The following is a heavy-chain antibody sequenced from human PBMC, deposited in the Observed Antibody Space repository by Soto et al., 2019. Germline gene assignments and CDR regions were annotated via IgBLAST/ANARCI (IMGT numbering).Heavy chain of an antibody. CDR2: IIPIFGTA. CDR1: GGTFSSYA. D-gene: IGHD4-17*01. V-gene: IGHV1-69*13. J-gene: IGHJ6*02. CDR3: ARESPYYGGNPLYYYGMDV. Sequence: GASVKVSCKASGGTFSSYAISWVRQAPGQGLEWMGGIIPIFGTANYAQKFQGRVTITADESTSTAYMELSSLRSEDTAVYYCARESPYYGGNPLYYYGMDVWGQGTTVTVSS.